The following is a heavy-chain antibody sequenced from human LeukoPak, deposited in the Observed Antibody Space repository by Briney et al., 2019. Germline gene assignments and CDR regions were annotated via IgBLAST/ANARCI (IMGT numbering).Heavy chain of an antibody. CDR3: AREVVAAAGTVDY. J-gene: IGHJ4*02. Sequence: SETLSLTCAVSGDSISNFYWSWIRQPPGNGLEWIGYIYYSGSTNYNPSLKSRVTISVDTSKNQFSLKLSSVTAADTAVYYCAREVVAAAGTVDYWGQGTLVIVSS. CDR1: GDSISNFY. D-gene: IGHD6-13*01. V-gene: IGHV4-59*01. CDR2: IYYSGST.